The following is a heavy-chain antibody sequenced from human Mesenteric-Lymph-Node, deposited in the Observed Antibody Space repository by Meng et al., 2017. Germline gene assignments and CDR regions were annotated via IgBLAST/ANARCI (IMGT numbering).Heavy chain of an antibody. CDR2: ISAYNGNT. CDR1: GYTFTSYG. J-gene: IGHJ4*02. Sequence: ASVKVSCKASGYTFTSYGISWVRQAPGQGLEWMGWISAYNGNTNYAQKLQGRVTMTTDTSTSTAYIELRSLRSDDTAVYYCARAPNHYDILTGYYIFDYWGQGTLVTVSS. V-gene: IGHV1-18*01. D-gene: IGHD3-9*01. CDR3: ARAPNHYDILTGYYIFDY.